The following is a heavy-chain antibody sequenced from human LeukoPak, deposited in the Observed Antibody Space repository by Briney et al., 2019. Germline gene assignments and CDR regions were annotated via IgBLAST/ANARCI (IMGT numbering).Heavy chain of an antibody. D-gene: IGHD6-13*01. V-gene: IGHV4-59*01. CDR1: GGSISSYY. CDR3: ARDRGGSSWPYYYYGMDV. Sequence: PSETLSLTCTVPGGSISSYYWSWIRQPPGKGLGWIGYIYYSGSTNYNPSLKSRVTISVDTSKNQFSLKLSSVTAADTAVYYCARDRGGSSWPYYYYGMDVWGQGTTVTVSS. J-gene: IGHJ6*02. CDR2: IYYSGST.